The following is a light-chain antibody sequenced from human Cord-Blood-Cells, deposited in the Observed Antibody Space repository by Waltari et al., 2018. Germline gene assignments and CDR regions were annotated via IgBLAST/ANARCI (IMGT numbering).Light chain of an antibody. Sequence: QSALTQPTSVSGSPGQSITISCTGTSSDVGGHNYVSWYQQHPGKAPKLMMYEVSNRPSGVSNRLSGSKSGSTASLTISGLQAEDEADYYCSSYTSSSTLYVFGTGTKVTVL. CDR3: SSYTSSSTLYV. CDR2: EVS. V-gene: IGLV2-14*01. J-gene: IGLJ1*01. CDR1: SSDVGGHNY.